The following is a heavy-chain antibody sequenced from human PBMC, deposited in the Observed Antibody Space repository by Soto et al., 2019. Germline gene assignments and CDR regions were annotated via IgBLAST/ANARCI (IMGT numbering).Heavy chain of an antibody. Sequence: GGYLRVCCAASGFSFSISPMHWVRQAPGKGPEWVALISYDGTNKFYADSVKGRFTISRDNSKSMLYLQVDSPRPEDAAVYYCARDPKTSGGQHWPSNYLHSWGEAAFVTLYS. D-gene: IGHD1-1*01. V-gene: IGHV3-30-3*01. CDR3: ARDPKTSGGQHWPSNYLHS. CDR1: GFSFSISP. J-gene: IGHJ4*02. CDR2: ISYDGTNK.